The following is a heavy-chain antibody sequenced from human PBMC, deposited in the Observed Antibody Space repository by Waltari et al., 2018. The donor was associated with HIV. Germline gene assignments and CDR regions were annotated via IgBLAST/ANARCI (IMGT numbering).Heavy chain of an antibody. CDR1: GASISTSSYS. V-gene: IGHV4-30-2*01. J-gene: IGHJ6*02. D-gene: IGHD3-16*01. CDR2: IHHGGNT. CDR3: ASLAPRLPSFALDV. Sequence: QLQLQESGSGLVKPSQTLSLTCAVSGASISTSSYSWTWVRQPPGKGLEWIGYIHHGGNTYYNPSLKSRVTILMDRSKNHFSLWLSSVTAADTAVYYCASLAPRLPSFALDVWGQGTTVTVSS.